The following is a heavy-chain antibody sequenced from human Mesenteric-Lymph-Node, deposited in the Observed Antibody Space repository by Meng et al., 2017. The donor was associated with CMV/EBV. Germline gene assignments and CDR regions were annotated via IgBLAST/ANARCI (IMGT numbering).Heavy chain of an antibody. CDR1: GFTFSSYW. D-gene: IGHD3-10*01. Sequence: SGFTFSSYWMQWVRQAPGKGLVWVSRINSDGSSTSYADSVKGRFTISRDNAKNTLYLQMNSLRAEDTAVYYCARGGSGSYFGHLTSYWGQGTLVTVSS. J-gene: IGHJ4*02. CDR2: INSDGSST. V-gene: IGHV3-74*01. CDR3: ARGGSGSYFGHLTSY.